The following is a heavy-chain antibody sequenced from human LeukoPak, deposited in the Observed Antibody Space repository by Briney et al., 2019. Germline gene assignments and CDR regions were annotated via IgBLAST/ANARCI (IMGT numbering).Heavy chain of an antibody. CDR2: IKQDGREK. V-gene: IGHV3-7*04. Sequence: GGSLRLSCVVSGFTLSSYWMSWVRQAPGKGPEWVANIKQDGREKYYMDSVKGRFTISRDNAKNSLYLQMNSLRVEDTAIYYCARDSPGHDSWGQGTLVTVSS. J-gene: IGHJ5*01. CDR3: ARDSPGHDS. CDR1: GFTLSSYW.